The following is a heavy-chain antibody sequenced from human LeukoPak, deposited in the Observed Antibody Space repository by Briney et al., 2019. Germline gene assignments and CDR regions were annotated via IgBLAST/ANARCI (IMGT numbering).Heavy chain of an antibody. D-gene: IGHD5-12*01. CDR3: ARYNSGYDS. CDR1: GFTFSTYA. J-gene: IGHJ4*02. Sequence: PGGSLRLSCAASGFTFSTYAMGWVRQAPGKGLEWVSAISGSGGTTSYADSVKGRFTISRDNSKNTLDLQMNSLRAEDTALYYCARYNSGYDSWGQGTLVTVS. V-gene: IGHV3-23*01. CDR2: ISGSGGTT.